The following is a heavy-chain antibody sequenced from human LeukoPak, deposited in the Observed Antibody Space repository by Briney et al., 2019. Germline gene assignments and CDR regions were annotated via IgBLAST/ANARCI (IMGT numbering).Heavy chain of an antibody. V-gene: IGHV4-34*01. D-gene: IGHD6-13*01. J-gene: IGHJ4*02. CDR1: GGSFSGYY. CDR3: AKYRNRRRYSSSWRADAFDI. CDR2: INHSGST. Sequence: SETLSLTCAVYGGSFSGYYWSWIRQPPGKGLEWIGEINHSGSTNYNPSLKSRVTISVDTSKNQFSLKLSAVTAADTAVYYCAKYRNRRRYSSSWRADAFDIWGQGTLVTVSS.